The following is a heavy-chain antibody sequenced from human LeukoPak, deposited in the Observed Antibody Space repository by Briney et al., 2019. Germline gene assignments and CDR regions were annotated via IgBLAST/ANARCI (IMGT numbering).Heavy chain of an antibody. J-gene: IGHJ1*01. D-gene: IGHD2-2*01. CDR1: GLTISNNF. CDR3: ARDLTAEDPSY. Sequence: GGSLRLSCAASGLTISNNFMGWVRQAPGKGLEWVSLIYSGGTTYYADSVKGRFTISRDNSKNTLYLQMNSLRAEDTAVYYCARDLTAEDPSYWGQGTLVTVSS. CDR2: IYSGGTT. V-gene: IGHV3-66*01.